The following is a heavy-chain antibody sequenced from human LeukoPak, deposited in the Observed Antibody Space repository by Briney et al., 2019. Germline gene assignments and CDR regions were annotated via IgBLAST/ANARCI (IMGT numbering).Heavy chain of an antibody. CDR1: GGSISSSSYS. D-gene: IGHD3-3*01. CDR2: IYYSGST. V-gene: IGHV4-39*01. CDR3: ARAPNYDFWSGYLDY. Sequence: SETLSLTCTVSGGSISSSSYSWGWIRQPPGKGLEWIGSIYYSGSTYFNPSLKSRVTISVDTSKNQFSLKLNSVTAADTAVYYCARAPNYDFWSGYLDYWGQGTLVTVSS. J-gene: IGHJ4*02.